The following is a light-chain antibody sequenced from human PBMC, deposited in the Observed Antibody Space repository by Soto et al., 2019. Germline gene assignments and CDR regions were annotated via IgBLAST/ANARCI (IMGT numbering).Light chain of an antibody. CDR3: QQYKSYSPIT. CDR1: QSILTW. J-gene: IGKJ5*01. Sequence: DIQMTQSPSTLSASLGDRVTITCRVSQSILTWLAWYQQKTGKAPKLLIYDASNLQSGVPSRFSGSVSGTEFTLTISSLQPDDFATYYCQQYKSYSPITFGQGTRLEIK. CDR2: DAS. V-gene: IGKV1-5*01.